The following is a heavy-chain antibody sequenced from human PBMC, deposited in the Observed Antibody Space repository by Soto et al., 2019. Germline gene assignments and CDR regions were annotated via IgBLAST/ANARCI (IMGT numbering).Heavy chain of an antibody. CDR1: GFTFSNSA. V-gene: IGHV3-23*01. CDR2: ISGSGGST. J-gene: IGHJ4*02. Sequence: EVQLLESGGGLVQPGGSLRLSCAASGFTFSNSAMSWVRQAPGKGLEWVSVISGSGGSTYYADSVKGRFTISRDNSKNTLYLHMNRLRAEDAAVYYCAKDRGEYTSSPCDSWGQGTLVTVSS. CDR3: AKDRGEYTSSPCDS. D-gene: IGHD3-10*01.